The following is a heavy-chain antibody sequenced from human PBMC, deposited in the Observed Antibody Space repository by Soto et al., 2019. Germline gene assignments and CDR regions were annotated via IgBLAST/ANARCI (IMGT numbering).Heavy chain of an antibody. CDR2: IGPESGAT. V-gene: IGHV1-2*02. D-gene: IGHD5-12*01. Sequence: QVQLVQSGAEVKKPGASVKVSCKASGYTFTGHYIHWVRQAPEQGPEWMGEIGPESGATRYAQRFQGRVTMTRDMSITTVYMELSSLRSEDTAVYYCARERWDIVATPYYFDYWGQGTLVTVSS. J-gene: IGHJ4*02. CDR1: GYTFTGHY. CDR3: ARERWDIVATPYYFDY.